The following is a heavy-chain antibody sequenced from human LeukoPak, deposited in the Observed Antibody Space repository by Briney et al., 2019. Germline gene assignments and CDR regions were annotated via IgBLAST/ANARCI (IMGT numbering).Heavy chain of an antibody. CDR2: INPSGGST. Sequence: AASLSVSCTASGYTFTGYYMHWVRQPPGQGLEWMGVINPSGGSTNYAPNFKRRVTMTRDTATSTVYMELSSLRSEDTAVYYCARDFHDILAGYYNNWFDRWGQGTLVTVSS. J-gene: IGHJ5*02. CDR1: GYTFTGYY. CDR3: ARDFHDILAGYYNNWFDR. D-gene: IGHD3-9*01. V-gene: IGHV1-46*01.